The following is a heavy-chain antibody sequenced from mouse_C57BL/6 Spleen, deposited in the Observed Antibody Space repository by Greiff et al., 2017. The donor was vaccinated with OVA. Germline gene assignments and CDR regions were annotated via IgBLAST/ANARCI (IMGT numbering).Heavy chain of an antibody. CDR1: GYAFSSYW. J-gene: IGHJ2*01. CDR2: IYPGDGDT. D-gene: IGHD2-5*01. Sequence: QVQLQQSGAELVKPGASVKISCKASGYAFSSYWMNWVKQRPGKGLEWIGQIYPGDGDTNYNGKFKGKATLTADKSSSTAYMQLSSLTSEDSAVYFCAREGNSNYVYFDYWGQGTTLTVSS. V-gene: IGHV1-80*01. CDR3: AREGNSNYVYFDY.